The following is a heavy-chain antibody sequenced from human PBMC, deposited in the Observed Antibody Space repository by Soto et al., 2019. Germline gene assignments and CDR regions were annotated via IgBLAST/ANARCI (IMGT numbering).Heavy chain of an antibody. Sequence: EVQLVESGGDLIQPGGSLRLSCAASGFTVSNNYMTWVRQAPGKGLEWVSAIYSGGSTYYADSVKGRFTISRDNSKNTLYLRMNSLRAEDTAPYFCARARSAEAGLFDYWGQGTLVTVSS. D-gene: IGHD6-13*01. CDR3: ARARSAEAGLFDY. V-gene: IGHV3-53*01. CDR2: IYSGGST. J-gene: IGHJ4*02. CDR1: GFTVSNNY.